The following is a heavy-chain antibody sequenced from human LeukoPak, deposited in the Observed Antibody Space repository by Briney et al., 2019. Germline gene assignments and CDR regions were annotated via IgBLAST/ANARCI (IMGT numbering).Heavy chain of an antibody. J-gene: IGHJ4*02. Sequence: SETLSLTCTVSGGSISSSSYYWGWIRQPPGKGLEWLGSIYYSGSTYYNPSLKSRVTISVDTSKNQFSLKLSSVTAADTAVYYCARVTGYTIEDYFDYWGQGTLVTVSS. CDR2: IYYSGST. CDR1: GGSISSSSYY. D-gene: IGHD3-9*01. CDR3: ARVTGYTIEDYFDY. V-gene: IGHV4-39*07.